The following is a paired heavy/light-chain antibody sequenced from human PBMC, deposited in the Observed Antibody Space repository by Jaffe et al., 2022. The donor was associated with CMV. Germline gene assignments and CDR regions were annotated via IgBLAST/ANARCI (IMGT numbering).Light chain of an antibody. CDR2: SAS. CDR3: QVRET. CDR1: QSVSGTL. J-gene: IGKJ1*01. V-gene: IGKV3-20*01. Sequence: EIVLTQSPGTLSFSPGERATLSCRASQSVSGTLLAWYQQRPGQAPRLLIYSASSRATGIPDRFSGGGSGTDFTLTISRLEPEDFALYYCQVRETFGQGTRVEIK.
Heavy chain of an antibody. D-gene: IGHD6-13*01. J-gene: IGHJ6*03. CDR1: GFSLNNARMG. Sequence: QVTLKESGPVLVKPTETLTLTCTVSGFSLNNARMGVGWIRQAPGKALEWLAHSFSNDKEPYRTSLKSRVTVSRDTSKSQVVLTMTNVVLADTGTYYCVRMLAPPAYYYYYMDVWGKGTTVTVS. CDR2: SFSNDKE. V-gene: IGHV2-26*01. CDR3: VRMLAPPAYYYYYMDV.